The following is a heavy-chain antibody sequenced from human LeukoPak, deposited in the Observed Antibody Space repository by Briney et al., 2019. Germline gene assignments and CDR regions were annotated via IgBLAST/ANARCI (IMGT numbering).Heavy chain of an antibody. D-gene: IGHD5-24*01. CDR2: ISMYNGDT. Sequence: APVKVSCKQSGYTFTSYGMSGVGQAPGQGLEGMGWISMYNGDTNYAQTFNGPVTKTQDTSTTNDYMEPTSLGSDNTAASYCARGGSRVTTITILDYWGQGALVTVSS. CDR1: GYTFTSYG. CDR3: ARGGSRVTTITILDY. V-gene: IGHV1-18*01. J-gene: IGHJ4*02.